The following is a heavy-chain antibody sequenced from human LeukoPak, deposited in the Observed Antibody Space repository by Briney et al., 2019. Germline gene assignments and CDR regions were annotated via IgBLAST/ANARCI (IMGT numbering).Heavy chain of an antibody. CDR3: ARLGGYGDY. V-gene: IGHV4-59*08. CDR2: ISYSGST. Sequence: SETLSLTCSVSGGSISNYYWSWIRQPPGKGLEWIGYISYSGSTNYNPSLKSRVTISVDTSKNQFSLKLSSVIAADTAVYYCARLGGYGDYWGQGTLVTVSS. D-gene: IGHD1-1*01. J-gene: IGHJ4*02. CDR1: GGSISNYY.